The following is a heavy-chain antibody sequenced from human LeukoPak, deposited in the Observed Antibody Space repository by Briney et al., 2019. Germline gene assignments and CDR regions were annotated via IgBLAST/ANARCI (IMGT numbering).Heavy chain of an antibody. D-gene: IGHD3-3*01. CDR1: GYTFTGYY. Sequence: ASVKVSCKASGYTFTGYYMHWVRQAPGQGLEWMGWINPNSGGTNYAQKFQGRVTMTRDTSISTAYMELSRLRSDDTAVYYCARLSRGDFWSGTPYYFDYWGQGTLVTVSS. J-gene: IGHJ4*02. CDR2: INPNSGGT. CDR3: ARLSRGDFWSGTPYYFDY. V-gene: IGHV1-2*02.